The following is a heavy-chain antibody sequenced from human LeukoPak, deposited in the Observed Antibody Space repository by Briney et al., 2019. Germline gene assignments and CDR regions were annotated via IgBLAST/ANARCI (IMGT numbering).Heavy chain of an antibody. V-gene: IGHV4-4*02. Sequence: SGTLSLTCAVSGGSISSSNWWSWVRQPPGKGLEWIGEINHSGSTNYNPSLKSRVTISIDTSKNQFSLKLRSVTASDTAVYYCARVASSSAGGVDYWGQGTLVAVSS. CDR3: ARVASSSAGGVDY. D-gene: IGHD6-6*01. J-gene: IGHJ4*02. CDR1: GGSISSSNW. CDR2: INHSGST.